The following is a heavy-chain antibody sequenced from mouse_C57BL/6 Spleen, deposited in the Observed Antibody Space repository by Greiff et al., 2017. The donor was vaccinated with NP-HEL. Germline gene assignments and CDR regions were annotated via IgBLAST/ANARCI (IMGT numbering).Heavy chain of an antibody. J-gene: IGHJ3*01. CDR1: GYTFTSYW. V-gene: IGHV1-50*01. CDR2: IDPSDSYT. Sequence: QVQLQQPGAELVKPGASVKLSCKASGYTFTSYWMQWVKQRPGQGLEWIGEIDPSDSYTNYNQKFKGKATLTVDTSSSTAYMQLSSLTSEDSAVYYCARRVYYGSSYSFAYWGQGTLVTVSA. CDR3: ARRVYYGSSYSFAY. D-gene: IGHD1-1*01.